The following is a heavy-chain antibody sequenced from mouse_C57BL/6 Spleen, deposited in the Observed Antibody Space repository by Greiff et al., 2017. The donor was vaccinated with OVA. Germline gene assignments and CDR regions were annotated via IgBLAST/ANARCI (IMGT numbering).Heavy chain of an antibody. V-gene: IGHV1-15*01. Sequence: QVQLQQSGAELVRPGASVTLSCKASGYTFTDYEMHWVKQTPVHGLEWIGAIDPETGGTAYNQKFKGKAILTADKSSSTAYMELRSLTSEDSAVYYCTRPGGNYGSSYYYAMDYWGQGTSVTVSS. D-gene: IGHD1-1*01. CDR3: TRPGGNYGSSYYYAMDY. CDR1: GYTFTDYE. J-gene: IGHJ4*01. CDR2: IDPETGGT.